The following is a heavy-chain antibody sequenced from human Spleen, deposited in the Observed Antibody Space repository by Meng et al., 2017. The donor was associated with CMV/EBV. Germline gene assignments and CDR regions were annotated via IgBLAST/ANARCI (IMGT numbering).Heavy chain of an antibody. D-gene: IGHD2-15*01. CDR1: GGSFSGYY. V-gene: IGHV4-34*01. CDR3: ATFEGYCSGGSCYGP. CDR2: INHSGST. J-gene: IGHJ5*02. Sequence: QLQLQQWGAGRLKRSXXXXLXXXVYGGSFSGYYWSWIRQPPGKGLEWIGEINHSGSTNYNPSLKSRVTISVDTSKNQFSLKLSSVTAADTAVYYCATFEGYCSGGSCYGPWGQGTLVTVSS.